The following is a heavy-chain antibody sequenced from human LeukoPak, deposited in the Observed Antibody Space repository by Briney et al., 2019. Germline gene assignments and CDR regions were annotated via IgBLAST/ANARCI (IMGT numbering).Heavy chain of an antibody. J-gene: IGHJ3*02. V-gene: IGHV3-23*01. D-gene: IGHD3-22*01. CDR1: GFTFSSYA. Sequence: GGSLRLSCAASGFTFSSYAMSWVRQAPGKGLEWVSAISGSGGSTYYADSVKGRFTISRDNAKNSLYLQMNSLRAEDTAVYYCARDPYYYDSSGWGYAFDIWGQGTMVTVSS. CDR2: ISGSGGST. CDR3: ARDPYYYDSSGWGYAFDI.